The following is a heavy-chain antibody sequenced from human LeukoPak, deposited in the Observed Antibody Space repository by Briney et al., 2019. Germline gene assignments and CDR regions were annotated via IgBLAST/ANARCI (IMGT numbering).Heavy chain of an antibody. J-gene: IGHJ4*02. D-gene: IGHD1-26*01. CDR2: IYYSGST. CDR1: GGSLRSGGYY. V-gene: IGHV4-31*03. CDR3: ARDSLQSSL. Sequence: SETPSLTCTVAGGSLRSGGYYWSWIRHRPGQGLEWIGYIYYSGSTYYNPSLKTRFTISVDTSKNQFSLKVHSVTAADTALYFCARDSLQSSLWGQGALVTVSS.